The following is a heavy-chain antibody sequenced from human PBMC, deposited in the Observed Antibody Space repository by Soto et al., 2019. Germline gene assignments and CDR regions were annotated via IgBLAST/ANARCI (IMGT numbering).Heavy chain of an antibody. Sequence: SLTLSCAASGFTFSSYGMHWVRQAPGKGLEWVAVIWYDGSNKYYADSVKGRFTISTDNSNNTLYLQMNSLRAEDTAVYYCARDILHGDYYGSGSYYAANRYYYYGMDLWGQGTTVTVSS. J-gene: IGHJ6*02. CDR2: IWYDGSNK. D-gene: IGHD3-10*01. V-gene: IGHV3-33*01. CDR3: ARDILHGDYYGSGSYYAANRYYYYGMDL. CDR1: GFTFSSYG.